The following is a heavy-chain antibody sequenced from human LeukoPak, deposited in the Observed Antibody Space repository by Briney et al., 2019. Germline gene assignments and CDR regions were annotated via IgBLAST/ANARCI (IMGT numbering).Heavy chain of an antibody. J-gene: IGHJ4*02. V-gene: IGHV5-51*01. D-gene: IGHD2-2*01. CDR2: XYPGDSDT. CDR3: ARRQGCSTSSCPPDS. Sequence: RGESLKISCRGSGYSFNTYWIGWVRQMPGKGLEXXXXXYPGDSDTRYSPSFRGQVTMSADKSINTAYLQWSSLKASDTAMYFCARRQGCSTSSCPPDSWGQGTLVTVSS. CDR1: GYSFNTYW.